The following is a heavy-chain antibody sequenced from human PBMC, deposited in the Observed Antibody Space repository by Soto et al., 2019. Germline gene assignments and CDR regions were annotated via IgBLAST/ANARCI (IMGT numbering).Heavy chain of an antibody. D-gene: IGHD1-26*01. V-gene: IGHV3-30*18. CDR2: ISYDGSNK. J-gene: IGHJ6*02. CDR3: AKTWELLLYYYYGMDV. CDR1: GFTFSSYG. Sequence: PGGSLRLSCAASGFTFSSYGMHWVRQAPGKGLEWVAVISYDGSNKYYADSVKGRFTISRDNSKNTLYLQMNSLRAEDTAVYYCAKTWELLLYYYYGMDVWGQGTTVTVSS.